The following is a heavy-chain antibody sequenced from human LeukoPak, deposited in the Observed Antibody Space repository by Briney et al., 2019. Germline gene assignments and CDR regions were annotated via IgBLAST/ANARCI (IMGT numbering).Heavy chain of an antibody. V-gene: IGHV1-2*02. CDR1: GYTFSGYY. Sequence: ASVKVSCKASGYTFSGYYVHWVRQAPGQGLEWMGWINPNSGGTNYAQKFQGRVTMTRDTSISTAYMELSRLRSDDTAFYYCARPTLQTLGAWGQGTLVTVSS. J-gene: IGHJ5*02. CDR2: INPNSGGT. CDR3: ARPTLQTLGA. D-gene: IGHD3-10*01.